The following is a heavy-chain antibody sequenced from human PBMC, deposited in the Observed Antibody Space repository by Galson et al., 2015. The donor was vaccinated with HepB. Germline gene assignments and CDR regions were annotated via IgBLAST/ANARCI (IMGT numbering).Heavy chain of an antibody. J-gene: IGHJ4*02. D-gene: IGHD6-19*01. CDR3: ARLKRTGIAVAGSFDY. CDR2: INPSGGST. CDR1: GYTFTSYY. Sequence: SVKVSCKASGYTFTSYYMHWVRQAPGQGLEWMGIINPSGGSTSYAQKFQGRVTMTRDTPTSTVYMELSSLRSEDTAVYYCARLKRTGIAVAGSFDYWGQGTLVTVSS. V-gene: IGHV1-46*01.